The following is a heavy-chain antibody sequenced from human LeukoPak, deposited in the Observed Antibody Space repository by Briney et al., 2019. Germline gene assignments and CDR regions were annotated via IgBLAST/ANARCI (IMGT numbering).Heavy chain of an antibody. CDR1: GFTFTTYG. CDR2: ISTGGTST. CDR3: AKRFSPRPSPFDY. D-gene: IGHD6-6*01. J-gene: IGHJ4*02. Sequence: GGSLRLSCAASGFTFTTYGMSWVRQAPGKGLEWVSGISTGGTSTYYADSVKGRVTISRDNFKNMLYLQMDSLRAEDTAVYYCAKRFSPRPSPFDYWGQGTLVTVSS. V-gene: IGHV3-23*01.